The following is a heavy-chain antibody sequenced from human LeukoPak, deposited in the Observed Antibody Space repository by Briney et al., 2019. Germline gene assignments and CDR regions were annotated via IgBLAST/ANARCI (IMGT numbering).Heavy chain of an antibody. D-gene: IGHD2-2*01. J-gene: IGHJ5*02. CDR1: GGSISSGSYY. Sequence: KTSETLSLTCTVSGGSISSGSYYWSWIRQPAGKGLEWIGRINTSGSTNYNPTLKSRVTISVDTSKNQFALKLTSVTAADTAVYYCARDADVVVVPAATPYNWFDPWGQGTLVTVSS. V-gene: IGHV4-61*02. CDR2: INTSGST. CDR3: ARDADVVVVPAATPYNWFDP.